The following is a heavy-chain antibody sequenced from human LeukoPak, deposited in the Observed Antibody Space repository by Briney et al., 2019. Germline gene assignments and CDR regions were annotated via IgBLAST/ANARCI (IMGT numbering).Heavy chain of an antibody. V-gene: IGHV4-34*01. CDR2: INHSGST. Sequence: SETLSLTCAVYGGSFSGYYWSWIRQPPGKGLEWIGEINHSGSTNYNPSLKSRVTISVDTSKNQFSLKLSSVTAADTAVYYCARIRPSTIFGVAPPNYYYYYYMDVWGKGTTVTVSS. D-gene: IGHD3-3*01. J-gene: IGHJ6*03. CDR1: GGSFSGYY. CDR3: ARIRPSTIFGVAPPNYYYYYYMDV.